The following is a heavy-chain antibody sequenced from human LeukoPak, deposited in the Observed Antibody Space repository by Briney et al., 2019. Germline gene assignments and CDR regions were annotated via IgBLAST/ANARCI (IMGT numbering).Heavy chain of an antibody. J-gene: IGHJ3*02. CDR2: IYPGDSDT. CDR1: GYSFTSYW. CDR3: ARHGLLPSGSSGYAFDI. V-gene: IGHV5-51*01. D-gene: IGHD1-26*01. Sequence: GESLKISCKGSGYSFTSYWIGWVRQMPGKGLEWMGIIYPGDSDTRYSPSFQGQVTISADKSISTAYLQWSSLKASDTAMYYCARHGLLPSGSSGYAFDIWGQGTMVTVSS.